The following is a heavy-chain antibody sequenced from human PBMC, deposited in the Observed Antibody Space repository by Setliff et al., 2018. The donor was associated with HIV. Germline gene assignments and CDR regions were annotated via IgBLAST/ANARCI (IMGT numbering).Heavy chain of an antibody. V-gene: IGHV4-38-2*02. D-gene: IGHD6-19*01. CDR1: GYSISSGFY. J-gene: IGHJ6*02. CDR2: IYHSGST. CDR3: ARILGSHYYYGMDV. Sequence: LSLTCTVSGYSISSGFYWGWIRQPPGKGLEWTGSIYHSGSTYYNPSVQSPVTISVDTSKNQFSLKLTSVTAADTAVYYCARILGSHYYYGMDVWGPGTTVTVSS.